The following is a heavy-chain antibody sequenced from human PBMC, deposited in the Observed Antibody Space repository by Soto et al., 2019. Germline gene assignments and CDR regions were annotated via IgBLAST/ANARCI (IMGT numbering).Heavy chain of an antibody. CDR2: IYSGGST. CDR3: ARGPLYSSSWPYWFDP. Sequence: GGSLRLSCAASGFTVSNNYMTWVRQAPGKGLEWVSVIYSGGSTYYADSVKGRFTISRDNSKNTLYLQMNSLRAEDTAVYYCARGPLYSSSWPYWFDPWGQGTPVTVSS. V-gene: IGHV3-53*01. CDR1: GFTVSNNY. D-gene: IGHD6-13*01. J-gene: IGHJ5*02.